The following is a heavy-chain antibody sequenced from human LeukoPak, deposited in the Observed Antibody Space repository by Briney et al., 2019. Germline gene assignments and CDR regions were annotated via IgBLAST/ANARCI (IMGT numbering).Heavy chain of an antibody. CDR3: ARETPPDYYVSSGYYDWYFDL. CDR2: IYYSGST. D-gene: IGHD3-22*01. Sequence: SETLSLTCTVSGGSISSGGYYWSWIRQHPGKGLEWIGYIYYSGSTYYNPSLKSRVTISVDTSKNQFSLKLSSVTAADTAVYYCARETPPDYYVSSGYYDWYFDLWGRGTLVTVSS. CDR1: GGSISSGGYY. V-gene: IGHV4-31*03. J-gene: IGHJ2*01.